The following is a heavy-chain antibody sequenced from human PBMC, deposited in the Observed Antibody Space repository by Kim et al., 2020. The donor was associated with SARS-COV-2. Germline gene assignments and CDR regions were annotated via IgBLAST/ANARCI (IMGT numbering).Heavy chain of an antibody. D-gene: IGHD5-12*01. J-gene: IGHJ5*02. CDR3: AKGSWLQLGNWFDP. Sequence: GGSLRLSCAASGFTFSSYGMHWVRQAPGKGLEWVAVISYDGSNKYYADSVKGRFTISRDNSKNTLYLQMNSLRAEDTAVYYCAKGSWLQLGNWFDPWGQGTLVTVSS. V-gene: IGHV3-30*18. CDR1: GFTFSSYG. CDR2: ISYDGSNK.